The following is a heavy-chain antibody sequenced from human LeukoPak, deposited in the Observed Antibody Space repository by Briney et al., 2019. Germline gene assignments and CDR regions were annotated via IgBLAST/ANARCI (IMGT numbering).Heavy chain of an antibody. CDR1: GNSLSETS. J-gene: IGHJ4*02. D-gene: IGHD1-26*01. V-gene: IGHV1-24*01. Sequence: EASVKVSCQVSGNSLSETSIHWVRQAPGQWLEWMGGFDPEDGEPIFAQRFQGRFSMTEDTSADTAYMELSGLRPEDTAVYYCATADKWEPLDYWGQGTLVTVSS. CDR2: FDPEDGEP. CDR3: ATADKWEPLDY.